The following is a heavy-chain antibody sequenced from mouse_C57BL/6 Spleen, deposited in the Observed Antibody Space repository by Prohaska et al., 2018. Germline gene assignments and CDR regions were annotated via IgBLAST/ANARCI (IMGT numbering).Heavy chain of an antibody. V-gene: IGHV1-50*01. CDR3: ARSDIRFDV. J-gene: IGHJ1*03. Sequence: QVQLQQPGAELVKPGASVKLSCKASGYTFTSYWMQWVKQRPGQGLEWIGEIDPSDSYTNYNQKFKGKATLTVDTSSSTAYMQLSSLTSEDSAVYYCARSDIRFDVWGTGTTVTVSS. CDR1: GYTFTSYW. CDR2: IDPSDSYT.